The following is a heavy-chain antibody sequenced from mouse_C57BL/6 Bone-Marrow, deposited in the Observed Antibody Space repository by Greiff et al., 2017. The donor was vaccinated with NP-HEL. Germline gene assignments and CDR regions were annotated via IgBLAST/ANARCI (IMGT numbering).Heavy chain of an antibody. V-gene: IGHV1-81*01. D-gene: IGHD1-1*02. CDR1: GYTFTSYG. J-gene: IGHJ4*01. CDR2: IYPRSGNT. CDR3: ARSWSLAMDY. Sequence: VQLMESGAELARPGASVKLSCKASGYTFTSYGISWVKQRTGQGLEWIGEIYPRSGNTYYNEKFKGKATLTADKSSSTAYMELRSLTSEDSAVYFCARSWSLAMDYWGQGTSVTVSS.